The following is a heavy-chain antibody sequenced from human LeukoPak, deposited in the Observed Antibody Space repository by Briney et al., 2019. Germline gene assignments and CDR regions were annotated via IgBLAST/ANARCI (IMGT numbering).Heavy chain of an antibody. CDR3: ARGDGVVITTHFDY. CDR1: GFAFSNAW. V-gene: IGHV3-7*01. D-gene: IGHD3-3*01. J-gene: IGHJ4*02. Sequence: GGSLRLSCAASGFAFSNAWMSWVRQAPGKGLEWVANIKQDGSEKYYVDSVKGRFTISRDNAKNSLYLQMNSLRAEDTAVYYCARGDGVVITTHFDYWGQGTLVTVSS. CDR2: IKQDGSEK.